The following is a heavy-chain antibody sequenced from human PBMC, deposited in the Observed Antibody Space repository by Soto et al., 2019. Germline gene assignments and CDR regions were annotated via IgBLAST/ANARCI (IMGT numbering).Heavy chain of an antibody. V-gene: IGHV3-30-3*01. J-gene: IGHJ5*02. D-gene: IGHD3-9*01. CDR2: MTSDGSSK. CDR3: ARDRVIRYTGYELDL. CDR1: GFAFNSHS. Sequence: QMQRLESGGGVVQPGKALRLSCAASGFAFNSHSMHWVRQAPGKGLEWLALMTSDGSSKFYADSVKGRCTISRDNSTNTLYLEMNSLRSEDTAVYYCARDRVIRYTGYELDLWGQGTLVTVSS.